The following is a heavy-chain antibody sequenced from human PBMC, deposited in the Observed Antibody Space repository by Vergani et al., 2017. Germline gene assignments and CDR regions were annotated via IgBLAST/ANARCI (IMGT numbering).Heavy chain of an antibody. CDR2: TYYRSKWYN. D-gene: IGHD2-2*01. V-gene: IGHV6-1*01. CDR1: GDSVSSNSAA. CDR3: ATEGFAGYCSSTSCYTSYYYYMDV. J-gene: IGHJ6*03. Sequence: QVQLQQSGPGLVKPSQTLSLTCAISGDSVSSNSAAWNWIRQSPSRGLEWLGRTYYRSKWYNDYAVSVKSRITINPDTSKNQFSLQLNSVTPEDTAVYYCATEGFAGYCSSTSCYTSYYYYMDVWGKGTTVTVSS.